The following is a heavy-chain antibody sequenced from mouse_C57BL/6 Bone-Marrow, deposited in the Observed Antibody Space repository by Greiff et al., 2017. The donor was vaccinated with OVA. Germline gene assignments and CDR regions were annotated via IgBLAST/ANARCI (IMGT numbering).Heavy chain of an antibody. CDR3: TKGGWLSQTFDY. V-gene: IGHV1-5*01. J-gene: IGHJ2*01. Sequence: VQLQQSGTVLARPGASVKMSCKTSGYTFTSYWMHWVKQRPGQGLAWIGAIYPGNSDTSYNQKFKGKAKLTAVTSASTAYMELSSLTNEDSAVYYCTKGGWLSQTFDYWGQGTTLTVSS. D-gene: IGHD2-3*01. CDR1: GYTFTSYW. CDR2: IYPGNSDT.